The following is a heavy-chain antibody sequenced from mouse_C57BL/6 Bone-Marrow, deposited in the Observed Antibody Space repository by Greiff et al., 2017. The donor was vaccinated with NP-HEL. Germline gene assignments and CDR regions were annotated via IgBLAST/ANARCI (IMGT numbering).Heavy chain of an antibody. CDR3: ASAEDGYVLAMDD. J-gene: IGHJ4*01. V-gene: IGHV3-8*01. CDR2: ISYSGSS. CDR1: GYSITSDY. D-gene: IGHD2-2*01. Sequence: EVMLVESGPGLAKPSQTLSLSCSVTGYSITSDYWNWIRKFPGNKLEYMGYISYSGSSYYNPSLNSRISITRDTSKNQYYLQLNAVTTEDTATYYCASAEDGYVLAMDDWGKGTSVTVSS.